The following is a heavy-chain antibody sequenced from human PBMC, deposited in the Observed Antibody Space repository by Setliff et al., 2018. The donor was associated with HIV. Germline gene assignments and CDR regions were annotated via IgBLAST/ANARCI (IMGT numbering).Heavy chain of an antibody. Sequence: SETLSLTCTVSGGSISSSSYYWGWIRQPPGKGLEWIGTIYYSGSTYSNPSLKSRVTMSVDTSKNQFSLKLTSVTAADTAVYYCASIWFGESKPLDSWGQGMLVTVSS. J-gene: IGHJ4*02. CDR2: IYYSGST. V-gene: IGHV4-39*01. D-gene: IGHD3-10*01. CDR3: ASIWFGESKPLDS. CDR1: GGSISSSSYY.